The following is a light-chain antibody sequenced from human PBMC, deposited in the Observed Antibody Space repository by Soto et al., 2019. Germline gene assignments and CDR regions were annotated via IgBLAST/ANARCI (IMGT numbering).Light chain of an antibody. CDR2: AAS. V-gene: IGKV1-27*01. CDR3: QKYNTAPQT. Sequence: DIQMTQSPSSLSASVGDRVTITCRASQGILDYVAWFQQKPGKAPRLLIFAASTLHSGVPSRFSGSGAGTDFTLTISSLQPEDAATYDCQKYNTAPQTFGQGTTVEIK. J-gene: IGKJ1*01. CDR1: QGILDY.